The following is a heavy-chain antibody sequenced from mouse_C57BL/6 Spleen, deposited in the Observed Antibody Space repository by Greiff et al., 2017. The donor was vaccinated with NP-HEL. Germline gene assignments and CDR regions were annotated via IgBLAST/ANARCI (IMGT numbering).Heavy chain of an antibody. CDR1: GYTFTSYW. CDR3: ARRTAMDY. J-gene: IGHJ4*01. CDR2: IDPSDSYT. V-gene: IGHV1-50*01. Sequence: VQLQQPGAELVKPGASVKLSCKASGYTFTSYWMQWVKQRPGQGLEWIGEIDPSDSYTNYNQKFKGKATLTVDTSSSTAYMQLSSLTSEDSAVYYGARRTAMDYWGQGTSVTVSS.